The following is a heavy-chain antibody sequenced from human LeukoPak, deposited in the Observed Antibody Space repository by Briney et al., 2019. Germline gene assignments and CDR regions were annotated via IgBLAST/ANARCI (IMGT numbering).Heavy chain of an antibody. Sequence: PGGSLRLSCAAFGFTVSSNYMSWVRQAPGKGLEWVGRIKSKTDGGTTDYAAPVKGRFTISRDDSKSIAYLQMNSLQSEDTAVYFCSRSTWRYTMDVWGQGTTVTVSS. V-gene: IGHV3-15*01. J-gene: IGHJ6*02. CDR2: IKSKTDGGTT. CDR3: SRSTWRYTMDV. D-gene: IGHD5-24*01. CDR1: GFTVSSNY.